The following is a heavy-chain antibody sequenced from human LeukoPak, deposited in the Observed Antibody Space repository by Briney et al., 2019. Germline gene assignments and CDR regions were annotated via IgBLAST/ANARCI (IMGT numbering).Heavy chain of an antibody. CDR2: IRYDGSNK. D-gene: IGHD2-2*01. Sequence: PGGSLRLSCAASGFTFSSYGMHWVRQAPGKGLEWVAFIRYDGSNKYYADSVKGRFTISRDNSKNTLYLQMNSLRAEDTAVYYCAKATCSSTSCYDYYYYYYMDVWGKGTTVTVSS. J-gene: IGHJ6*03. CDR1: GFTFSSYG. CDR3: AKATCSSTSCYDYYYYYYMDV. V-gene: IGHV3-30*02.